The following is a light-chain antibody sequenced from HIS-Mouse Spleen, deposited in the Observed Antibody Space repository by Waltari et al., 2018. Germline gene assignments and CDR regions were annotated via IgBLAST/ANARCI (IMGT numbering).Light chain of an antibody. CDR1: SSDVGGYHY. Sequence: QSALTQPPSASGSAGQSVTISCTGTSSDVGGYHYVPWYQQHPGQAPKLMIYEVSKRPSGVPDRFSGSKSGNTASLTVSGLQAEDEADYYCSSYAGSNNLVFGGGTKLTVL. V-gene: IGLV2-8*01. J-gene: IGLJ2*01. CDR2: EVS. CDR3: SSYAGSNNLV.